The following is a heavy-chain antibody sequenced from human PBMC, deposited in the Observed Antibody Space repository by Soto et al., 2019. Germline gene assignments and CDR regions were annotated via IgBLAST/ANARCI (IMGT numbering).Heavy chain of an antibody. CDR1: GGSVSSGSYY. Sequence: PSETLSLTCTVSGGSVSSGSYYWSWIRQPPGKGLEWIGYIYYSGSTNYNPSLKSRVTISVDTSKNQFSLKLSSVTAADTAVYYCARDYSGEFESPPDYYDSSGYYSYFDYWGQGTLVTVSS. J-gene: IGHJ4*02. CDR2: IYYSGST. CDR3: ARDYSGEFESPPDYYDSSGYYSYFDY. D-gene: IGHD3-22*01. V-gene: IGHV4-61*01.